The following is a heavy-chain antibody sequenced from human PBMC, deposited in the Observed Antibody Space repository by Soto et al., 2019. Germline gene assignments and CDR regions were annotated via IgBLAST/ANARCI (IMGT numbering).Heavy chain of an antibody. V-gene: IGHV3-48*02. CDR2: ISSSSTI. CDR3: ARLEYSGSYSTEYFQH. J-gene: IGHJ1*01. Sequence: GGSLRLSCAASGFTFSSYSMNWVRQAPGKGLEWVSYISSSSTIYYADSVKGRFTISRDNAKNSLYLQMNSLRDEDTAVYYCARLEYSGSYSTEYFQHWGQGTLVTVSS. D-gene: IGHD1-26*01. CDR1: GFTFSSYS.